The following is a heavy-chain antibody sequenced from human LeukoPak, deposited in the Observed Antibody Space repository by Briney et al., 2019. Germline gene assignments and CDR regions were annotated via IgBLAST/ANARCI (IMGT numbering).Heavy chain of an antibody. Sequence: SETLSLTCTVSGGSISSSSYYWGWIRQPPGKALESIGSIYYSGSTYYNPSLKSRVTISVDTSKNQFSLKLSSVSAADTAVYYCARLPSGWGHPSFDYWGQGTLVTVSS. V-gene: IGHV4-39*01. CDR2: IYYSGST. D-gene: IGHD6-19*01. CDR1: GGSISSSSYY. CDR3: ARLPSGWGHPSFDY. J-gene: IGHJ4*02.